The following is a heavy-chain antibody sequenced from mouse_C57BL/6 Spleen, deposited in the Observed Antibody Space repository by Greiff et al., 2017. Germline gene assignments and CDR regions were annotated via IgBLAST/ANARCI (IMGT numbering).Heavy chain of an antibody. D-gene: IGHD2-12*01. V-gene: IGHV1-7*01. CDR3: ENGVIATDDY. CDR2: INPSSGYT. J-gene: IGHJ2*01. CDR1: GYTFTSYW. Sequence: VQLQQSGAELAKPGASVKLSCKASGYTFTSYWMHWVKQRPGQGLEWIGYINPSSGYTKYNQKFKDKATLTAAKSSSTAYMQLSSLPYEDSAVCYDENGVIATDDYWGQGTTLTVSS.